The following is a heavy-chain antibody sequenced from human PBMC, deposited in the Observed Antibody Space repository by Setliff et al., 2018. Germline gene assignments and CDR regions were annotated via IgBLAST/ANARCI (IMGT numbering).Heavy chain of an antibody. CDR3: ARDRTAYSYGPDV. D-gene: IGHD2-15*01. V-gene: IGHV4-59*01. CDR1: GGSLSPYF. CDR2: IYHNGNT. J-gene: IGHJ6*02. Sequence: SETLSLTCTVSGGSLSPYFWSWIRQPPGKGLEWIGYIYHNGNTNFNPSLKTRVSMSVYTSKNQIALHLKSVTAADTAVYYCARDRTAYSYGPDVWGQGTTVTVSS.